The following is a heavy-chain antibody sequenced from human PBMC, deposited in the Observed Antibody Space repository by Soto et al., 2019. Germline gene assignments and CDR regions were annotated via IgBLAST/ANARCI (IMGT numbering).Heavy chain of an antibody. CDR3: AKDQSRIFDY. CDR1: GLTFNNYW. J-gene: IGHJ4*02. Sequence: GGSLRLSCTASGLTFNNYWMHWVRQAPGKGPEWVSRISGDGGTTTYADSVKGRFTISRDNSKNTLYLQMNSLRAEDTAVYYCAKDQSRIFDYWGQGTLVTVSS. CDR2: ISGDGGTT. V-gene: IGHV3-74*01.